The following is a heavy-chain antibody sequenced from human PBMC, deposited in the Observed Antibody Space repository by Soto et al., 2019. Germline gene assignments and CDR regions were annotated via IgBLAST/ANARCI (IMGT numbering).Heavy chain of an antibody. V-gene: IGHV3-9*01. J-gene: IGHJ3*02. D-gene: IGHD1-26*01. CDR3: AKGRKNSGSKPVAFDI. CDR2: ISWNSGSI. CDR1: GFTFDDYA. Sequence: GGSLRLSCAASGFTFDDYAMHWVRQAPGKGLEWVSGISWNSGSIGYADSMECRFTISRYNAKNSLYLQMNSLRAEDTDLYYGAKGRKNSGSKPVAFDIWGEETMVTVSS.